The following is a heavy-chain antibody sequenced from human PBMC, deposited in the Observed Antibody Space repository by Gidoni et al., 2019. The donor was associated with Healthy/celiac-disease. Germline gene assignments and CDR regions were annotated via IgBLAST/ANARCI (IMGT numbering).Heavy chain of an antibody. CDR1: GGSFSGYY. V-gene: IGHV4-34*01. Sequence: QVQLQQWGAGLFKPSETLSLTCAVYGGSFSGYYWSWIRQPPGKGLEWIGEINHSGSTNYNPSLKSRVTISVDTSKNQFSLKLSSVTASDTAVYYCARIIAAAAGVRFDPWGQGTLVTVSS. D-gene: IGHD6-13*01. J-gene: IGHJ5*02. CDR3: ARIIAAAAGVRFDP. CDR2: INHSGST.